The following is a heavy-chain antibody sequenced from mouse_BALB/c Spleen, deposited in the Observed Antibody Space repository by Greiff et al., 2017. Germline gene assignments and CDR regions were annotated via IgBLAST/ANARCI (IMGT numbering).Heavy chain of an antibody. Sequence: EVKLVESGAELVKPGASVKLSCTASGFNIKDTYMHWVKQRPEQGLEWIGRIDPANGNTKYDPKFQGKATITADTSSNTAYLQLSSLTSEDTAVYYCARWDGNYVWFAYWGQGTLVTVSA. CDR3: ARWDGNYVWFAY. CDR2: IDPANGNT. J-gene: IGHJ3*01. CDR1: GFNIKDTY. D-gene: IGHD2-1*01. V-gene: IGHV14-3*02.